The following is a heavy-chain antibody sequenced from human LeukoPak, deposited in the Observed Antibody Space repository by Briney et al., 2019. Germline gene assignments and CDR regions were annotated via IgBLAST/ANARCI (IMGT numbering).Heavy chain of an antibody. CDR3: ARVDRRGYCSGGSCSNWFDP. J-gene: IGHJ5*02. D-gene: IGHD2-15*01. CDR1: GYTFTSYG. Sequence: GASVKVSRKASGYTFTSYGISWVRQAPGQGLEWMGWISAYNGNTNYAQKLQGRVTMTTDTSTSTAYMELRSLRSDDTAVYYCARVDRRGYCSGGSCSNWFDPWGQGTLVTVSS. CDR2: ISAYNGNT. V-gene: IGHV1-18*01.